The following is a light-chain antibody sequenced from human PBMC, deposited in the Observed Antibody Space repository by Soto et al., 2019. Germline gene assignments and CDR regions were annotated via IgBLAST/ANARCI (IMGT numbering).Light chain of an antibody. CDR3: LSFDSSMRVV. J-gene: IGLJ2*01. Sequence: QAVVTQPPSVSGAPGQRVTISCTGSSSNIGAGYDVHWYQQLPGRAPKLLIYGNTNRPSGVPDRFSGSKSGTSASLAITGLQAEDEAEYYCLSFDSSMRVVFGGGTKLTVL. CDR1: SSNIGAGYD. CDR2: GNT. V-gene: IGLV1-40*01.